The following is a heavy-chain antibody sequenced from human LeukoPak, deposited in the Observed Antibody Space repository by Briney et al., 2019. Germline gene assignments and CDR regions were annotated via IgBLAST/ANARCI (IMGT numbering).Heavy chain of an antibody. D-gene: IGHD6-19*01. V-gene: IGHV3-7*01. CDR2: IKQDGSEK. Sequence: GGSLRLSCAASGFSLSSYWMTWVRQAPGKGLEWVANIKQDGSEKNYVDSVKGRFTISRDNAKNSLYLQMNSLRAEDTAVYYCARVGYSSGWYGYWGQGTLVTVSS. CDR1: GFSLSSYW. CDR3: ARVGYSSGWYGY. J-gene: IGHJ4*02.